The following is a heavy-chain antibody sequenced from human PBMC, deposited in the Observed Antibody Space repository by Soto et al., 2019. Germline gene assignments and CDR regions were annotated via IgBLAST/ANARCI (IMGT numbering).Heavy chain of an antibody. Sequence: GGSLRLSCAASGFTFSSYGMHWVRQAPGKGLEWVAVIWYDGSNKYYADSVKGRFTISRDNSKNTLYLQMNSLRAEDTAVYYCARVAGAMIAYQDAFDIWGQGTMVTVSS. D-gene: IGHD3-22*01. CDR1: GFTFSSYG. J-gene: IGHJ3*02. V-gene: IGHV3-33*01. CDR2: IWYDGSNK. CDR3: ARVAGAMIAYQDAFDI.